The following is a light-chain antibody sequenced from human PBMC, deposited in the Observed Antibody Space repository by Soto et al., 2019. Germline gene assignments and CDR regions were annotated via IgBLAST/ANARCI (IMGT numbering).Light chain of an antibody. V-gene: IGLV2-14*01. CDR2: EVS. J-gene: IGLJ2*01. CDR3: CSYAGRSTWDVV. Sequence: QSALTQPASVSGSPGQSITISCTGTSSDVGGYKYVAWYQQHPGKAPKLMIYEVSNRPSGVSLRFSGSKSGNTASLTVSGLQAEDEADYYCCSYAGRSTWDVVFGGGTKLTVL. CDR1: SSDVGGYKY.